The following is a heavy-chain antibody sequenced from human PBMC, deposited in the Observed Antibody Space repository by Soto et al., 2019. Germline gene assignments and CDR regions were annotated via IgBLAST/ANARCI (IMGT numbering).Heavy chain of an antibody. Sequence: QVQLQESGPGLVKPSGTLSLTCAVSGGSISSSNWWSWVRQPPGKGLEWIGEICHSGSTNYNPSLKSQGTISVDKSKNQCPLKLSSVTAADTAVYYCATNLDSSGWYRSLDYWGQGTLVTVSS. CDR1: GGSISSSNW. D-gene: IGHD6-19*01. J-gene: IGHJ4*02. CDR2: ICHSGST. V-gene: IGHV4-4*02. CDR3: ATNLDSSGWYRSLDY.